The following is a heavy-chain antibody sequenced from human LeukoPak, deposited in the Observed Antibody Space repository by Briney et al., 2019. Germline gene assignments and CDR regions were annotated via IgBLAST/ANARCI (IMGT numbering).Heavy chain of an antibody. J-gene: IGHJ4*02. V-gene: IGHV6-1*01. CDR1: GDSVSSNSGT. CDR3: ARSRGGYFDY. Sequence: TSQTLSLTCAISGDSVSSNSGTWNWIRQSPSRGLEWLGRTYYRSKWYNDYAVSVKSRITIHPDTSKKQFSLQLNSVTPEDTALYYCARSRGGYFDYWGQGTLVTVSS. CDR2: TYYRSKWYN. D-gene: IGHD3-10*01.